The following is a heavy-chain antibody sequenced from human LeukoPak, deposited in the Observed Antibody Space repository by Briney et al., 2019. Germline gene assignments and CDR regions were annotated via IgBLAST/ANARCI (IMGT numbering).Heavy chain of an antibody. V-gene: IGHV3-7*01. CDR3: ARDLNWETY. J-gene: IGHJ4*02. D-gene: IGHD7-27*01. CDR2: IKTDGSQI. CDR1: GFTFSNYA. Sequence: GGSLRLSCAASGFTFSNYAMRWVRQAPGKGLEWVANIKTDGSQIYYVDSVKGRFTISRDNAKNSLYLQMNSLRAEDTAVYYCARDLNWETYWGQGTLVSVSS.